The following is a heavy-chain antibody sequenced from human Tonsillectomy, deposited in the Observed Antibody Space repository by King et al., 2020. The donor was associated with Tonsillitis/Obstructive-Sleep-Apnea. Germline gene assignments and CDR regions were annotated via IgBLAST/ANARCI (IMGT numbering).Heavy chain of an antibody. J-gene: IGHJ5*02. CDR2: IDPSDSYT. CDR1: GYSFTSYW. CDR3: ARVDCSSASCYTENWFDL. V-gene: IGHV5-10-1*03. Sequence: QLVQSGAEVKKPGESLRISCKGSGYSFTSYWITWVRQMPGKGLEWMGRIDPSDSYTNYSPSFQGRVTISADKSISTAYLQWSSLKASDTAMYYCARVDCSSASCYTENWFDLWGQGTLVTVSS. D-gene: IGHD2-2*02.